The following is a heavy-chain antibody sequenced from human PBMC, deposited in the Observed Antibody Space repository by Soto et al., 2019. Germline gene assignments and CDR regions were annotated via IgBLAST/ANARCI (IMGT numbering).Heavy chain of an antibody. J-gene: IGHJ5*02. V-gene: IGHV1-69*01. CDR3: ARGASWYSGSCPGGP. Sequence: QVQLVQSGAEVKKPGSSVKVSCKASGGTFSSYAISWVRQAPGQGLEWMGGIIPIFGTANYAQKFQGRVTITTVESTSTASMELSSLRPEETAVYYCARGASWYSGSCPGGPWGQGTLVAVSS. CDR1: GGTFSSYA. CDR2: IIPIFGTA. D-gene: IGHD1-26*01.